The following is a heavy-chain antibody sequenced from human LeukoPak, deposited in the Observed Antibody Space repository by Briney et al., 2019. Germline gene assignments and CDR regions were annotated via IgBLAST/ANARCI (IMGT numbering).Heavy chain of an antibody. CDR2: IIPIFGTA. Sequence: SVKVSCKASGGTFSSYAISWVRQAPGQGLEWMGGIIPIFGTANYAQKFQGRVTITADESTSTAYMELSSLRSEDTAVYYCARDQGTHYDYVWGSYRYTGWFDPWGQGTLVTVSS. CDR1: GGTFSSYA. V-gene: IGHV1-69*13. J-gene: IGHJ5*02. D-gene: IGHD3-16*02. CDR3: ARDQGTHYDYVWGSYRYTGWFDP.